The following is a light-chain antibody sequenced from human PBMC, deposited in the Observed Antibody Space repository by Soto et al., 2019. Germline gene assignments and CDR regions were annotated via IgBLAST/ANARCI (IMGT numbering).Light chain of an antibody. CDR2: GAS. J-gene: IGKJ4*01. CDR3: QQYGSSPSVT. V-gene: IGKV3-20*01. CDR1: QSVSSSY. Sequence: DIVLTQSPGTLSLSPGERATLSCRASQSVSSSYLAWYQQKPGQAARLLIYGASSRATGIPDRFSGSGSGTEFTLPISRLEPEDFAVYYCQQYGSSPSVTFGGGTKVEIK.